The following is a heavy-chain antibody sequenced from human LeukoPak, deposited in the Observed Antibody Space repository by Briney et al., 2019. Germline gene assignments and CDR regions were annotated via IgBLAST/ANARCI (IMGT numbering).Heavy chain of an antibody. CDR1: GFTFSSYS. D-gene: IGHD5-12*01. Sequence: GGSLRLSCAASGFTFSSYSMNWVRQAPGKGLEWVSYISSVSSTIYYADSVKGRFTISRDSSKNTVYLQMNSLRAEDTAVYYCAKDRPNSAYDIRGQGVLVTVSS. J-gene: IGHJ4*02. V-gene: IGHV3-48*01. CDR2: ISSVSSTI. CDR3: AKDRPNSAYDI.